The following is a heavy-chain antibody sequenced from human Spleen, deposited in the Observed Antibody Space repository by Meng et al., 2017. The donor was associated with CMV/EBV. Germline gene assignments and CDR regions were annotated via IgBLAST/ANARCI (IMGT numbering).Heavy chain of an antibody. V-gene: IGHV4-39*02. CDR1: GGSISSSSYY. D-gene: IGHD2-15*01. CDR3: ARSKEAAGNNWFDP. CDR2: IYYSGST. Sequence: SETLSLTCTVSGGSISSSSYYWGWIRQPPGKGLEWIGSIYYSGSTYYNPSLKSRVTISVDTSKNHFSLRLSSVTAADTALYYCARSKEAAGNNWFDPWGQGTLVTVSS. J-gene: IGHJ5*02.